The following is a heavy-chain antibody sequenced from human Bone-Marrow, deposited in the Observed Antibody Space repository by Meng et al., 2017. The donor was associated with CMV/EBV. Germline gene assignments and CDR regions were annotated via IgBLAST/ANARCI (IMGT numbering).Heavy chain of an antibody. CDR3: ARSTYSSSWRGDY. Sequence: GGSLRLSCAVSGFTFDDYAMHWVRQAPGKGLEWVSSISSSSSYIYYADSVKGRFTISRDNAKNSLYLQMNSLRAEDTAVYYCARSTYSSSWRGDYWGQGTLVTVSS. D-gene: IGHD6-13*01. V-gene: IGHV3-21*01. CDR1: GFTFDDYA. J-gene: IGHJ4*02. CDR2: ISSSSSYI.